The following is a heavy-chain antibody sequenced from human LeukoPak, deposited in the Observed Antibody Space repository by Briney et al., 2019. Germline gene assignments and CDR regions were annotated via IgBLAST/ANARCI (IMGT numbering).Heavy chain of an antibody. CDR3: AKDRYSSGWYSDFDY. D-gene: IGHD6-19*01. CDR1: GFTFSSYS. V-gene: IGHV3-21*01. J-gene: IGHJ4*02. Sequence: GGSLRLSCAASGFTFSSYSMNWVRQAPGKGLEWVSSISSSSTYIYYADSVKGRFTISGDNAKNSLYLQMNSLRAEDTAVYYCAKDRYSSGWYSDFDYWGQGTLVTVSS. CDR2: ISSSSTYI.